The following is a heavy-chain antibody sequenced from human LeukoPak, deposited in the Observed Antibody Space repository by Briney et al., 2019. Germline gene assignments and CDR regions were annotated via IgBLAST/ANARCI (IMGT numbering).Heavy chain of an antibody. CDR2: ISSGSSTI. D-gene: IGHD1-26*01. J-gene: IGHJ4*02. CDR1: GFTFSSYW. Sequence: GGSLRLSCAASGFTFSSYWMSWVRQAPGKGLEWVSYISSGSSTIFYADSMKGRFTISRDNAKNSLYLQMNSLRAEDTAVYYCARRLGSGRDDYFDYWGQGTLVTVSS. V-gene: IGHV3-48*01. CDR3: ARRLGSGRDDYFDY.